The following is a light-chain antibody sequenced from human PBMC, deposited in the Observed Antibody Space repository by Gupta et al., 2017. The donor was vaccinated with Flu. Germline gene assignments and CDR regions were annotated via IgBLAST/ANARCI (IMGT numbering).Light chain of an antibody. J-gene: IGLJ1*01. Sequence: SYELTQPPSVSVSPGQTARITCSGDALPKQYAYWYQQKPGQAPVLVIYKDSERPSGIPARFSGSSTGTTVTLTISGVQAEDEADYYCQSADSSGTHYVFGTGTKVTVL. CDR2: KDS. V-gene: IGLV3-25*02. CDR1: ALPKQY. CDR3: QSADSSGTHYV.